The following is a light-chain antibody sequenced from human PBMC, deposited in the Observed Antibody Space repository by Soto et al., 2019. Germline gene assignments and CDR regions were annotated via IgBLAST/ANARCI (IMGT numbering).Light chain of an antibody. V-gene: IGKV3-15*01. CDR1: QTVSSN. Sequence: EIVMTQSPATLTVSPGERATLSCKASQTVSSNLAWYQQKPGQAPRLLIYGASTRASGVPARFSGSGSGTEFALTINRLQSEDFAVYYCQQYNIWPPLTFGGGTKVEV. CDR2: GAS. CDR3: QQYNIWPPLT. J-gene: IGKJ4*01.